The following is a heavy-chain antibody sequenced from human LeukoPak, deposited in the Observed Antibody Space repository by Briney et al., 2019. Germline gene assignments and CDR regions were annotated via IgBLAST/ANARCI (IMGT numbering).Heavy chain of an antibody. V-gene: IGHV3-30*04. D-gene: IGHD2-15*01. CDR3: ARDATPEGGYYFDY. CDR2: ISHDGSNK. J-gene: IGHJ4*02. CDR1: GFTFSYYA. Sequence: GGSLRLSCAASGFTFSYYAMHWVRQAPGKGLEWVAVISHDGSNKYYADSVKGRFTISRDNSKNTLYLQMNSLRVEDTAVYYCARDATPEGGYYFDYWGQGTLVTVSS.